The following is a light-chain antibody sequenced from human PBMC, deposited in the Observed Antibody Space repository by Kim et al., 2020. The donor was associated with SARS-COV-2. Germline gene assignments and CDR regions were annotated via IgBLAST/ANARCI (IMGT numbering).Light chain of an antibody. Sequence: LAPEEIASLSCRAGQSVSSYLAWYQQKPGRAPRLLIYNASNRATVIPSRFSGSGSGTDFTLTISSLGPEDFAVYYCQQRSNWPITFGQGTRLEIK. CDR1: QSVSSY. J-gene: IGKJ5*01. V-gene: IGKV3-11*01. CDR3: QQRSNWPIT. CDR2: NAS.